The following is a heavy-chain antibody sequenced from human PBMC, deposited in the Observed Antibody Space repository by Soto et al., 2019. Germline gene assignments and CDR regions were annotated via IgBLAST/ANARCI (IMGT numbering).Heavy chain of an antibody. V-gene: IGHV3-23*01. D-gene: IGHD2-21*02. CDR1: GFTFSSYA. CDR3: AKARGDYYYFDY. Sequence: GGSLRLSCAASGFTFSSYAMNWVRQAPGKGLEWVSTISGSGDSTYYADSVKGRFTISRDNSKNTLYLQMNSLRAEDTAVYYCAKARGDYYYFDYWGQGTLVTVSS. CDR2: ISGSGDST. J-gene: IGHJ4*02.